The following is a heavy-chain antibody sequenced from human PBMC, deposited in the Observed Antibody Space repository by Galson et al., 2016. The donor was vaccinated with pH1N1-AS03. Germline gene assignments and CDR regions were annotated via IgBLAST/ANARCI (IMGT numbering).Heavy chain of an antibody. CDR1: GFALIDYS. CDR2: IDPTSTYI. Sequence: SLRLSCAASGFALIDYSMHWVRQAPGKGLEWVSSIDPTSTYIYYADSPTGRFTISRDNAFNSLYLQMNSLRVDDTAVYFCTRSARRGGHEPFDFWGQGTLVTVSP. CDR3: TRSARRGGHEPFDF. J-gene: IGHJ4*02. V-gene: IGHV3-21*01. D-gene: IGHD2-15*01.